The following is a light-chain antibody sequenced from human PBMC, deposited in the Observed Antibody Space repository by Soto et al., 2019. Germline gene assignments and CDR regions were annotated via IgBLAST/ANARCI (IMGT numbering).Light chain of an antibody. Sequence: QSALTQPVSVSGSPGQSITISCTGTSSVIGTFNLVSWYQQLPGQVPKLIIFEVTKRPSGLSDRFSGSKSGNTASLTISGLHTEDEADYWCCSYAGSGSFVFGGGTKVTVL. CDR1: SSVIGTFNL. CDR3: CSYAGSGSFV. CDR2: EVT. V-gene: IGLV2-23*02. J-gene: IGLJ1*01.